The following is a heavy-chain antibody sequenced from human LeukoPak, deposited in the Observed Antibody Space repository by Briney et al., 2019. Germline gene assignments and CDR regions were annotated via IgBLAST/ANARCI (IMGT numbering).Heavy chain of an antibody. CDR1: GFTFSSYA. V-gene: IGHV4-4*07. CDR2: IYTSGST. D-gene: IGHD3-3*01. J-gene: IGHJ4*02. CDR3: ARDLEIWSGYYFDY. Sequence: GSLRLSCAASGFTFSSYAMSWIRQPAGKGLEWIGRIYTSGSTNYNPSLKSRVTMSVDTSKNQFSLKLSSVTAADTAVYYCARDLEIWSGYYFDYWGQGTLVTVSS.